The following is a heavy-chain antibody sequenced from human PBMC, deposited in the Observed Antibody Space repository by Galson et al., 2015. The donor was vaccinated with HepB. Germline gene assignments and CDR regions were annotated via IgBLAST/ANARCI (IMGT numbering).Heavy chain of an antibody. CDR1: GFTVNSNC. V-gene: IGHV3-66*01. CDR3: AREGGSGSYYELYY. J-gene: IGHJ4*02. D-gene: IGHD1-26*01. CDR2: IYRDGST. Sequence: SLRLSCAASGFTVNSNCMSWVRQAPGKGLEWVSVIYRDGSTYYADSVKGRFTISRDNSKNTLYLQMNSLRADDTALYYCAREGGSGSYYELYYWDQGTLVTVSS.